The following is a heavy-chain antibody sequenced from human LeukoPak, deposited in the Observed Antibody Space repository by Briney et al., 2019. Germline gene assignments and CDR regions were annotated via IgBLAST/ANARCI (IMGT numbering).Heavy chain of an antibody. D-gene: IGHD1-1*01. Sequence: ASVKVSCKASGYTFTSYAMHWVRQAPGQRLEWMGWISAYNGNTNYAQKLQGRVTMTTDTSTSTAYMELRSLRSDDTAVYYCARGPSLRLAGNAFDYWGQGTLVSVSS. J-gene: IGHJ4*02. CDR2: ISAYNGNT. V-gene: IGHV1-18*01. CDR1: GYTFTSYA. CDR3: ARGPSLRLAGNAFDY.